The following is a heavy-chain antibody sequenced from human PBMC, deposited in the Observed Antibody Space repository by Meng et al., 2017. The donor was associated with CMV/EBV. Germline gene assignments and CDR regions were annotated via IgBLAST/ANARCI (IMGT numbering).Heavy chain of an antibody. CDR2: IYTSGST. J-gene: IGHJ5*02. D-gene: IGHD2-2*02. V-gene: IGHV4-4*07. Sequence: QGQLQESGPGLGKPSETLSLTCTVSGGSISSYYWSWIRQHAGKGLEWIGRIYTSGSTNYNPSLKSRVTMSVDTSKNQFSLKLSSVTAADTAVYYCAREIVVVPAAIDNWFDPWGQGTLVTVSS. CDR1: GGSISSYY. CDR3: AREIVVVPAAIDNWFDP.